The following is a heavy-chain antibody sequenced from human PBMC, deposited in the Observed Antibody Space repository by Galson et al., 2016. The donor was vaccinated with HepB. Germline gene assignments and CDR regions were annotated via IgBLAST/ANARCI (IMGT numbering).Heavy chain of an antibody. CDR2: IYYSGST. CDR1: GGSINSYY. CDR3: ARSPNYFTLYGLDV. Sequence: SETLSLTCTVSGGSINSYYWTWIRLPPGKGLEWLGYIYYSGSTNYSPSLQSRITMSVDTSKNQLSLEVRSVTAADTALYFCARSPNYFTLYGLDVWGQGTAVTVSS. J-gene: IGHJ6*02. V-gene: IGHV4-59*08. D-gene: IGHD2/OR15-2a*01.